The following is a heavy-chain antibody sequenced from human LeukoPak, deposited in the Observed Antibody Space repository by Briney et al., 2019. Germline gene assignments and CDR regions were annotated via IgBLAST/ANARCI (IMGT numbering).Heavy chain of an antibody. CDR2: IYTSGST. Sequence: SETLSLTCTVSGGSISSGSYYWSWIRQPAGTGLEWIGRIYTSGSTNYNPSLKSRVTISVDTSKNQFSLKLSSVTAADTAVYYCARHRSGNYGLKYYFDYWGQGTLVTVSS. D-gene: IGHD1-26*01. J-gene: IGHJ4*02. V-gene: IGHV4-61*02. CDR3: ARHRSGNYGLKYYFDY. CDR1: GGSISSGSYY.